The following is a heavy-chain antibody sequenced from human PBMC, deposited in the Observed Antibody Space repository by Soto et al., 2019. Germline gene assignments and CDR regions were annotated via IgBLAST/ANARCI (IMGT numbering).Heavy chain of an antibody. Sequence: GASVKVSCKASGYSFIGYYMHWVRQAPGQGLEWMGWINPKSGVTNYAQKFQGRVTMTRDTSITTAYMELSSLRSDDTAVYYCARGDVNWLDPWGQGTLVTV. CDR2: INPKSGVT. D-gene: IGHD2-21*02. CDR3: ARGDVNWLDP. J-gene: IGHJ5*02. V-gene: IGHV1-2*02. CDR1: GYSFIGYY.